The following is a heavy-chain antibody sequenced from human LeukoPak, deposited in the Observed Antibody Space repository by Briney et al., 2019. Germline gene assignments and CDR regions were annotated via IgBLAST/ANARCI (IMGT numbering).Heavy chain of an antibody. CDR1: GGSISSGDYF. V-gene: IGHV4-31*03. CDR2: IYDSGST. Sequence: SQTLSLTCTVSGGSISSGDYFWSWIRQHPGEGLEWIGYIYDSGSTYYNPSLKSRVAISVDRSKNQFSLKLSSVTAADTAVYYCARLISAYYADYWGQGALVTVSS. J-gene: IGHJ4*02. CDR3: ARLISAYYADY. D-gene: IGHD1-26*01.